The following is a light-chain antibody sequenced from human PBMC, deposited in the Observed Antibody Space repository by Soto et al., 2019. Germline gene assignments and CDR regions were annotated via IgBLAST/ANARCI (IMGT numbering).Light chain of an antibody. Sequence: IQMTQSPSSLSVSVGDSVTITCRSSQSITTYLNWYQQKPGKGPRLLIYGASSLPSGVPARFAGSGSGTNFTLTISSLQPEDFATYYCQQSYRTPHTFGQGTKLETK. V-gene: IGKV1-39*01. CDR3: QQSYRTPHT. J-gene: IGKJ2*01. CDR2: GAS. CDR1: QSITTY.